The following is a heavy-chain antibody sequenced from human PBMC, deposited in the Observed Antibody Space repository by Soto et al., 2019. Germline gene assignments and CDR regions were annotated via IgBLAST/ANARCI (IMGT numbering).Heavy chain of an antibody. J-gene: IGHJ4*02. Sequence: PGVSLRLSCAASGFTFSSFAMSWVRPAPGKGLDWVSAISGSGGSTYYADSVKGRFTISRDNSKNTLYLQMNSLRAEDTAVYYCAKSTGGALRFLEWLSANWYFDYWGQGTLVTVSS. CDR3: AKSTGGALRFLEWLSANWYFDY. V-gene: IGHV3-23*01. D-gene: IGHD3-3*01. CDR2: ISGSGGST. CDR1: GFTFSSFA.